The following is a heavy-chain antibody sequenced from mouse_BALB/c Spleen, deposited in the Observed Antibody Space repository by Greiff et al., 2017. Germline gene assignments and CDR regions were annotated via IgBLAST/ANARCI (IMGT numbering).Heavy chain of an antibody. CDR3: ARSFYGNWPWFAY. J-gene: IGHJ3*01. CDR2: ISSGGSYT. D-gene: IGHD2-1*01. V-gene: IGHV5-6*01. CDR1: GFTFSSYG. Sequence: EVKVVESGGDLVKPGGSLKLSCAASGFTFSSYGMSWVRQTPDKRLEWVATISSGGSYTYYPDSVKGRFTISRDNAKNNLYLQMSSLKSEDTAMYYCARSFYGNWPWFAYWGQGTLVTVSA.